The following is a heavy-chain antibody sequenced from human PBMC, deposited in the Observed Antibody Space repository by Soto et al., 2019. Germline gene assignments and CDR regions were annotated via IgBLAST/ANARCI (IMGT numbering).Heavy chain of an antibody. CDR2: IIPIFGTA. J-gene: IGHJ4*02. V-gene: IGHV1-69*13. D-gene: IGHD3-22*01. CDR3: ARVYYDSSGYYGWYFDY. Sequence: SVKVSCKASGGTFSSYAISWVRQAPGQGLEWMGGIIPIFGTANYAQKFQGRVTITADESTSTAYMELSSLRSEDTAVYYCARVYYDSSGYYGWYFDYWGQGTLVTVSS. CDR1: GGTFSSYA.